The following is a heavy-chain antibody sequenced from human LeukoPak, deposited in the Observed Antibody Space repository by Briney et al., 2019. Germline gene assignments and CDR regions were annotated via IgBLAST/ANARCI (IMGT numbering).Heavy chain of an antibody. Sequence: SETLSLTCTVSGGSISSSTYYWGWIRQPPGKGLEWIGNIYYSGATYYNPSLRSRVTISVDTSKNQFSLRLSSVTAADTAVYYCARRGAGSGFDYWGQGTLVTVSS. V-gene: IGHV4-39*01. CDR3: ARRGAGSGFDY. CDR1: GGSISSSTYY. CDR2: IYYSGAT. D-gene: IGHD3-10*01. J-gene: IGHJ4*02.